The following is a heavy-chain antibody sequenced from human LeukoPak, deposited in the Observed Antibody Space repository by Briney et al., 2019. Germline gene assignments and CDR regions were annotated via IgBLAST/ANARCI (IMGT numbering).Heavy chain of an antibody. V-gene: IGHV3-7*01. D-gene: IGHD2-2*01. CDR2: IKQSGSET. J-gene: IGHJ4*02. Sequence: GWSLRLSCAASGFTFSSHWMSWVRQAPGKGLEWVANIKQSGSETYYVDSVKGRFTIYRDNAENSLYLQMSSLRAEDTAVYYCARVAPQYCSISSCHNDYWGQGTLVTVSS. CDR1: GFTFSSHW. CDR3: ARVAPQYCSISSCHNDY.